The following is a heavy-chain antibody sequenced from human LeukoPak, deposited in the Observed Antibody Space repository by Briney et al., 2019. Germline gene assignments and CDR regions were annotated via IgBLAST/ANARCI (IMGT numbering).Heavy chain of an antibody. Sequence: GGSLRLSCAASGFTFSSYSMNWVRQARGKGLEWVSSIRSSSSYIYYADSVKGRFTISRDNAKNPLYLQMNSLRAEDTAVYYCAGETYYDIFTGYHPFDYWGQGTLVTVSS. V-gene: IGHV3-21*01. CDR3: AGETYYDIFTGYHPFDY. D-gene: IGHD3-9*01. CDR2: IRSSSSYI. J-gene: IGHJ4*02. CDR1: GFTFSSYS.